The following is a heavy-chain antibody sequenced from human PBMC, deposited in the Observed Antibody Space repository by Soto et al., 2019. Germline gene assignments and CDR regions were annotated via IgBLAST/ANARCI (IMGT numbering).Heavy chain of an antibody. Sequence: GGSLRLSCAASGFTFSTYGMTWVRQAPGKGLEWVAVVSYHGTDKFYADSLKARFTISRDNSKNTLYLQMNSLRTEDSAVYYCARASAVITSRFFDYRAHGTLVTVSS. CDR2: VSYHGTDK. CDR1: GFTFSTYG. V-gene: IGHV3-30*03. D-gene: IGHD3-16*02. J-gene: IGHJ4*01. CDR3: ARASAVITSRFFDY.